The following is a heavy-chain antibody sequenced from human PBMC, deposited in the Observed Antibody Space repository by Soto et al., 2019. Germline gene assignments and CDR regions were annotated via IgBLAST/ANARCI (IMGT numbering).Heavy chain of an antibody. D-gene: IGHD2-15*01. V-gene: IGHV1-69*02. Sequence: SVKVSCKASGGTFSSYTISWVRQAPGQGLEWMGRIIPILGIANHAQKFQGRVTITADKSTSTAYMELSSLRSEDTAVYYCASGDCSGGSCYSHSDYWGQGTLVTVSS. CDR3: ASGDCSGGSCYSHSDY. CDR2: IIPILGIA. J-gene: IGHJ4*02. CDR1: GGTFSSYT.